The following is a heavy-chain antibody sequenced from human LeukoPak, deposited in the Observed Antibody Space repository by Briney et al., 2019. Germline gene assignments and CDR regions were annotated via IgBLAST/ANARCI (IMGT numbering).Heavy chain of an antibody. CDR3: ARGGSGGSPVDV. V-gene: IGHV1-69*01. J-gene: IGHJ6*04. CDR2: IISIFGTA. D-gene: IGHD2-15*01. Sequence: SVKVSCKASGGTFSSYAISWVRPAPGQGLEWMGGIISIFGTANYAQKFQGRVTMTPHEYTSAAYMELSSLRAEDRAVYYWARGGSGGSPVDVWGKGTTVTVSS. CDR1: GGTFSSYA.